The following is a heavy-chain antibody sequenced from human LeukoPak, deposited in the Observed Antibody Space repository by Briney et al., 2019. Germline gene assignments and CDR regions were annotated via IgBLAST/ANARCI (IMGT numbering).Heavy chain of an antibody. V-gene: IGHV1-69*13. CDR3: ATFKGGSTTRCYNCNYYDGMDD. J-gene: IGHJ6*02. CDR2: IIPIFGTA. CDR1: GGTFSSYA. D-gene: IGHD2-2*01. Sequence: ASVKVSCKVSGGTFSSYAISWVRQAPGQGLEWMGGIIPIFGTANYAQKFQGRVTITADESTSTAYMELSSLRSEDTAVYYCATFKGGSTTRCYNCNYYDGMDDWGQGTSVTVSS.